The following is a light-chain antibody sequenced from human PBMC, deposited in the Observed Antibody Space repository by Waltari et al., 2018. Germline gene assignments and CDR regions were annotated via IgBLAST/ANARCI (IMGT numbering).Light chain of an antibody. CDR1: SSNFGAGYD. CDR2: ANT. Sequence: QSVLTQPPSMSGAPGQKVTIPCTGGSSNFGAGYDVHWYQQFPGAAPKLLIFANTNRASGGPGRFSGSKSGTSASLAIAWLQSEDEAVYYCQSFDSSLSASVFGGGTKLTVL. J-gene: IGLJ3*02. CDR3: QSFDSSLSASV. V-gene: IGLV1-40*01.